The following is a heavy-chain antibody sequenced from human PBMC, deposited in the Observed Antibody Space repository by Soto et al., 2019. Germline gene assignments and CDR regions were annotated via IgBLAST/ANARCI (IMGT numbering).Heavy chain of an antibody. V-gene: IGHV1-69*08. CDR1: GGTFSTYI. D-gene: IGHD2-21*01. CDR3: ARDRIATRGDAFDL. CDR2: IIPIPDIT. Sequence: QVQLVQSGAEVRKPGSSVKVSCKAPGGTFSTYIISWVRQAPGQGLEWMGRIIPIPDITNYAQKFQGRVTVTAVRSTSTAYMELTSLKSEVPAVFYSARDRIATRGDAFDLWGQGTMVTVSS. J-gene: IGHJ3*01.